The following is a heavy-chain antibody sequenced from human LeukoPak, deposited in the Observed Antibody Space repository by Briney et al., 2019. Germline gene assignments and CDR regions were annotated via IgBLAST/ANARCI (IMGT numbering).Heavy chain of an antibody. Sequence: PSETLSLTCTVPGGSMSPYHWGWIRQPPGKGLEWTGYIYYSGSTNYNPSLKSRVTISVDTSKNQFSLKLSSVTAVDTAIYYCARAVSGRFDYWGQGTLVTVSS. V-gene: IGHV4-59*08. J-gene: IGHJ4*02. D-gene: IGHD6-19*01. CDR1: GGSMSPYH. CDR2: IYYSGST. CDR3: ARAVSGRFDY.